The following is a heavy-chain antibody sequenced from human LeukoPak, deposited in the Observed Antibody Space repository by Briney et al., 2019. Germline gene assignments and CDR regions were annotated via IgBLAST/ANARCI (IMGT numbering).Heavy chain of an antibody. CDR3: ARHMAPPAYGMDV. J-gene: IGHJ6*02. D-gene: IGHD2-21*01. CDR2: IFPSGYT. CDR1: GGSLTHYY. V-gene: IGHV4-4*07. Sequence: SETLSLTCTVSGGSLTHYYWEWIRQPAGKGLEWIGRIFPSGYTNYNPSLQSRVTMSVDSPKNQFSLKLSSVTAADTAVYYCARHMAPPAYGMDVWGQGTTVTVSS.